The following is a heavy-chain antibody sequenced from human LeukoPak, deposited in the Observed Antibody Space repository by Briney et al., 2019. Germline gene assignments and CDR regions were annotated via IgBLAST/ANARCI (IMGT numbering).Heavy chain of an antibody. D-gene: IGHD2-15*01. CDR1: GGSISSGGYY. J-gene: IGHJ5*01. CDR2: IYYSGST. Sequence: SQTLSLTCTVSGGSISSGGYYWSWIRQHPGKGLEWIGYIYYSGSTYYNPSLKSRVTISVDTSKNQFSLKLSSVTAADTAVYYCARDSNHFSGGSCPRWFGPWGQGTLVTGSS. CDR3: ARDSNHFSGGSCPRWFGP. V-gene: IGHV4-31*03.